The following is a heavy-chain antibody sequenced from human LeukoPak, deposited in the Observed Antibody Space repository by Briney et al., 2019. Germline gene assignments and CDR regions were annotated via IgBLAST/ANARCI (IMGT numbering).Heavy chain of an antibody. CDR2: IYPGDSGT. J-gene: IGHJ3*02. Sequence: GESLKISCKGSGYSFTSYWIGWVRQMPGKGLEWMGIIYPGDSGTRYSPSFQGQVTISADKSISTAYLQWSSLKASDTAMYYCARLSGYCSSTSCYTPDAFDIWGQGTMVTVSS. CDR3: ARLSGYCSSTSCYTPDAFDI. D-gene: IGHD2-2*02. V-gene: IGHV5-51*01. CDR1: GYSFTSYW.